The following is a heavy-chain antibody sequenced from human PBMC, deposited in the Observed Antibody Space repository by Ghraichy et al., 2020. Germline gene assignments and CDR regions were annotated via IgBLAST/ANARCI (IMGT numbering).Heavy chain of an antibody. CDR2: INSDGSST. J-gene: IGHJ5*02. V-gene: IGHV3-74*01. CDR1: GFTFSSYW. CDR3: ASRSSSQPGFDP. D-gene: IGHD6-13*01. Sequence: GGSLRLSCAASGFTFSSYWMHWVRQAPGKGLVWVSRINSDGSSTSYADSVKGRFTISRDNAKNTLYLQMNSLRAEDTAVYYCASRSSSQPGFDPWGQGTLVTVSS.